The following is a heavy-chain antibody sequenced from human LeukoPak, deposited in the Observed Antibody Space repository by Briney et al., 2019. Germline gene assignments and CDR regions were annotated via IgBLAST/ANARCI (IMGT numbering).Heavy chain of an antibody. V-gene: IGHV1-18*01. Sequence: ASVKVSCKTYGYTFTSYGISWVRQAPGQGPEWVGWISPYNGNTKYARTYQDRVTMTTDTSTSTAYMEMRSLRSDDTAVDFYARGFYYYSGFCPYVQTFDSWGQGTLVTVSS. CDR1: GYTFTSYG. CDR2: ISPYNGNT. D-gene: IGHD3-22*01. J-gene: IGHJ4*02. CDR3: ARGFYYYSGFCPYVQTFDS.